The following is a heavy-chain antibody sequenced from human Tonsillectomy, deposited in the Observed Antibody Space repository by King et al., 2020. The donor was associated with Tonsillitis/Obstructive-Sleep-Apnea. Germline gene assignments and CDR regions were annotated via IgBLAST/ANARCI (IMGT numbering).Heavy chain of an antibody. D-gene: IGHD5-24*01. V-gene: IGHV3-23*04. CDR1: GFTFSSYA. CDR2: ISGSGGST. J-gene: IGHJ4*02. Sequence: VQLVESGGGLVQPGGSLRLSCAASGFTFSSYALSWVRQAPGKGLEWVSVISGSGGSTYYADSVKGRFTISRDNSKNTLYLQMNSLRAEDTAVYYCAKDGKRDGYRPLPYYFHYWGQGTLVTVSS. CDR3: AKDGKRDGYRPLPYYFHY.